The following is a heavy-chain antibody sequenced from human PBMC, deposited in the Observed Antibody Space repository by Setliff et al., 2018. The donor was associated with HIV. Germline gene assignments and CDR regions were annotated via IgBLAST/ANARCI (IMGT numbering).Heavy chain of an antibody. V-gene: IGHV4-4*02. Sequence: SETLSLTCAVSGGSISSTNWWTWVRQPPGKGLEWIGEIYHSGSFHYNPSLKGRVTISVDKSKNQFSLRLNSVTAADTAMYYCARDRYCSSTSCYDNWFDPWGQGTLGTVSS. CDR1: GGSISSTNW. CDR3: ARDRYCSSTSCYDNWFDP. CDR2: IYHSGSF. D-gene: IGHD2-2*01. J-gene: IGHJ5*02.